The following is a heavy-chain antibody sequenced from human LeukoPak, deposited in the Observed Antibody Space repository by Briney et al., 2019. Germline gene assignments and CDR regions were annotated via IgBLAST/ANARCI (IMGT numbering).Heavy chain of an antibody. CDR3: ANYMQRSPFDY. CDR2: IGGSGDNI. J-gene: IGHJ4*02. Sequence: GGSLRLSCAASGFTFSSYAMSWVRQAPGKGLQWVSVIGGSGDNIHYADSVKGRFTISRDNSKNTLYLQMNSLRAEDTAVYYCANYMQRSPFDYWGQGTLVTVSS. V-gene: IGHV3-23*01. CDR1: GFTFSSYA. D-gene: IGHD6-25*01.